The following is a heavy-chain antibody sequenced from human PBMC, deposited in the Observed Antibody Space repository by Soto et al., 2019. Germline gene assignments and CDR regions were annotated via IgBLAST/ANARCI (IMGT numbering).Heavy chain of an antibody. CDR1: GFTFSSYA. CDR3: ARIGGGYSYGYTYYYHGMDV. CDR2: ISYDGSNK. V-gene: IGHV3-30-3*01. J-gene: IGHJ6*02. Sequence: GGSLRLSCAASGFTFSSYAMHWVRQAPGKGLEWVAVISYDGSNKYYADSVKGRFTISRDNSKNTLYLQMNSLRAEDTAVYYCARIGGGYSYGYTYYYHGMDVWGQGTTVTVSS. D-gene: IGHD5-18*01.